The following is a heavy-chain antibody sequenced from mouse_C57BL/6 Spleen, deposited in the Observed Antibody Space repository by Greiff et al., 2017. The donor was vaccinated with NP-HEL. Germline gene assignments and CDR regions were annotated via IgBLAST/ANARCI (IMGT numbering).Heavy chain of an antibody. J-gene: IGHJ2*01. CDR2: IRSKSNNYAT. V-gene: IGHV10-1*01. CDR1: GFSFNTYA. CDR3: VRGYSYFDY. Sequence: EVMLVESGGGLVQPKGSLKLSCAASGFSFNTYAMNWVRQAPGKGLEWVARIRSKSNNYATYYADSVKDRFTISRDDSESMLYLQMNNLKTEDTAMYYCVRGYSYFDYWGQGTTLTVSS.